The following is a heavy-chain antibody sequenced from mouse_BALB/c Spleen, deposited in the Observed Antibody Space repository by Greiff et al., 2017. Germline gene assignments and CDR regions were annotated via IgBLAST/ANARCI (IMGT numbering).Heavy chain of an antibody. CDR3: ARSYYGSSYLYAMDY. CDR2: IWSGGST. J-gene: IGHJ4*01. Sequence: VKLQESGPGLVQPSQSLSITCTVSGFSLTSYGVHWVRQSPGKGLEWLGVIWSGGSTDYNAAFISRLSISKDNSKSQVFFKMNSLQANDTAIYYCARSYYGSSYLYAMDYWGQGTSVTVSS. CDR1: GFSLTSYG. D-gene: IGHD1-1*01. V-gene: IGHV2-2*02.